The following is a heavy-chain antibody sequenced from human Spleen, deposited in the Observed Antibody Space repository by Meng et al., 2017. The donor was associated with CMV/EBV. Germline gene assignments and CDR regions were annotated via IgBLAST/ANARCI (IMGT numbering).Heavy chain of an antibody. D-gene: IGHD3-10*01. J-gene: IGHJ6*02. V-gene: IGHV1-18*01. CDR1: GYTFSRYG. CDR3: ARKTFYCDSGSYYNVNHNYYYGMDV. Sequence: ASVKVSCKASGYTFSRYGISWVRQAPGQGLEWLGWISGYNGHTKYGQNLQGRVTMTIDTSTNIAYMEVRSLRSDDTAVYYCARKTFYCDSGSYYNVNHNYYYGMDVWGQGTTVTVSS. CDR2: ISGYNGHT.